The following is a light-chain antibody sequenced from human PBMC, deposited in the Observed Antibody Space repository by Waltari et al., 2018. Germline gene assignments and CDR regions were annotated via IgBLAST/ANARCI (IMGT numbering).Light chain of an antibody. J-gene: IGLJ1*01. V-gene: IGLV3-19*01. CDR1: SRIYYY. CDR3: NSRDSRDHPLV. Sequence: SSEQPQVPVLSVASGQLVRMRCLGDSRIYYYANWYNQKPGQAPVLVMYGKDNRAQGIPDRFSGSYSGTTASLIITGAQAEDEGDYYCNSRDSRDHPLVFGTGTKVTVL. CDR2: GKD.